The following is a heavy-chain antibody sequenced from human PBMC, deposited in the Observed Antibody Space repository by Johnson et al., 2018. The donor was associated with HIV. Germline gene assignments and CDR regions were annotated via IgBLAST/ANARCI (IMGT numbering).Heavy chain of an antibody. CDR2: ISWDSDST. J-gene: IGHJ3*02. CDR1: GFTFDDYT. V-gene: IGHV3-43*01. Sequence: VQLVESGGVVVQPGGSLRLSCAASGFTFDDYTMHWVRQAPGKGLEWVSLISWDSDSTHYADSMKGRFTISRDNSKNTLYLQMNSLRAEDTAVYYCARGMARIAFDIWGQGTMVTVSS. CDR3: ARGMARIAFDI. D-gene: IGHD5-24*01.